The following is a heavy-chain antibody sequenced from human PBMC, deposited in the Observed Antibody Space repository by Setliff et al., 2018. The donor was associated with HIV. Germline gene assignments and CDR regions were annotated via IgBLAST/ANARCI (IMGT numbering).Heavy chain of an antibody. V-gene: IGHV3-23*01. D-gene: IGHD3-22*01. J-gene: IGHJ4*02. CDR1: GFTFSRYA. CDR2: ISGSSEST. Sequence: GGSLRLSCAASGFTFSRYAMTWVRQAPGKGLEWLSVISGSSESTYYADSVKGRSTISRDNSGDTLYLHINSLRAEDTAVYYCAKASRGEYYDNSGFFVTYFDYWGQGKLVTVSS. CDR3: AKASRGEYYDNSGFFVTYFDY.